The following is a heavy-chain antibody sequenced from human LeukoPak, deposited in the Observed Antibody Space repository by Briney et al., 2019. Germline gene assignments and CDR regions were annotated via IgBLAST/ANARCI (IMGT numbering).Heavy chain of an antibody. CDR3: ARAHYGSGSYEYYFDY. Sequence: ASVKVSCKASGYTFTSYDINWVRQATGQGLEWMGWMNPNSGNTGYAQKFQGRVTMTRNTSISTAYMELSSLRSEDTALYYCARAHYGSGSYEYYFDYWGQGTLVTVSS. V-gene: IGHV1-8*01. J-gene: IGHJ4*02. CDR1: GYTFTSYD. CDR2: MNPNSGNT. D-gene: IGHD3-10*01.